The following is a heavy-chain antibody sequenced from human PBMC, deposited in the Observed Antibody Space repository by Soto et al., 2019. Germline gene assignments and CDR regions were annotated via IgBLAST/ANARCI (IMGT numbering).Heavy chain of an antibody. D-gene: IGHD6-19*01. Sequence: QVQLQESGPGLVKPSETLSLTCTVSGGSISSYYWCWIRQPPGQGLEWVGYIYYSGSTNYNPSLKCRVTISIDTSKNQYSRKLSSVTAADSAVYYWARAVAGTLYYGMDVWGQGTTVTVSS. V-gene: IGHV4-59*01. J-gene: IGHJ6*02. CDR1: GGSISSYY. CDR3: ARAVAGTLYYGMDV. CDR2: IYYSGST.